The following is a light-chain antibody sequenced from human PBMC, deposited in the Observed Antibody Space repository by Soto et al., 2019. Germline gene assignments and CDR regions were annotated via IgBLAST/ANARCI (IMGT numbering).Light chain of an antibody. V-gene: IGKV3-11*01. J-gene: IGKJ4*01. CDR1: QSVSSY. Sequence: IVLTQSPATLSLAPGERATLSCRASQSVSSYLVWYQQKPGQAPRLLIYDASNRATGIPARFSGSGSGTDFTLTISSLEPEDFAVYYCQHRSSWPLTFGGGTKVDIK. CDR3: QHRSSWPLT. CDR2: DAS.